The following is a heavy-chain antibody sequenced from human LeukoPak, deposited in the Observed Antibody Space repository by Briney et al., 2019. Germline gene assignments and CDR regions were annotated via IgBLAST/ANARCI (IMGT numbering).Heavy chain of an antibody. CDR1: GFSFSNYG. J-gene: IGHJ4*02. V-gene: IGHV3-33*01. CDR3: ARPYYDIWPVDY. Sequence: GGSLRLSCAASGFSFSNYGMHWVRQAPGKGLEWVAVISSDGSNKYYADSVKGRFTISRDNSKSTLYLQMNSLRAEDTAVYYCARPYYDIWPVDYWGQGTLVSVSS. D-gene: IGHD3-9*01. CDR2: ISSDGSNK.